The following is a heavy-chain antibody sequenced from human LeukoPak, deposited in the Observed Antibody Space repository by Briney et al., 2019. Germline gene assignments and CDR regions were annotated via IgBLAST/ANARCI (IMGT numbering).Heavy chain of an antibody. D-gene: IGHD5-18*01. V-gene: IGHV3-23*01. J-gene: IGHJ4*02. CDR3: AKGRIGYSYGYSDY. CDR1: GFTFSSYA. CDR2: ISGSGGST. Sequence: GGSLRLSCAASGFTFSSYAMSWVRQAPGKGLEWVSTISGSGGSTYYADSVKGRFTISRDNSKNTLYLQMNSLRAKDTAVYYCAKGRIGYSYGYSDYWGQGTLVTVSS.